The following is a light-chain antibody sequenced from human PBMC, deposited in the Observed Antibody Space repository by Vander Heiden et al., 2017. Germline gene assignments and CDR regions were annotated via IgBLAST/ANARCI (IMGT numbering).Light chain of an antibody. V-gene: IGKV1-5*03. CDR3: RQDNSYPWT. CDR2: KAS. CDR1: QSISSW. Sequence: DIQMTQSPSTLSASVGDRVTITCRASQSISSWLAWYQQKPGKAPKLLIYKASSLESGVPSRFSGSASVSEFTLTISSLQPHDFATYYFRQDNSYPWTFGQGTKVEIK. J-gene: IGKJ1*01.